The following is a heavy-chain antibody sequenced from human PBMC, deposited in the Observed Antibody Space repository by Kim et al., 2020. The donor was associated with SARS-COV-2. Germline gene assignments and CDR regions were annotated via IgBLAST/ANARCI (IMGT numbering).Heavy chain of an antibody. CDR2: T. CDR3: ARESEYNWFDT. J-gene: IGHJ5*02. Sequence: TNYKPTHKSRVIMSVDTSKNQFSLKLTSVTAAYTAVYYSARESEYNWFDTWGQGTLVIVSS. V-gene: IGHV4-4*07.